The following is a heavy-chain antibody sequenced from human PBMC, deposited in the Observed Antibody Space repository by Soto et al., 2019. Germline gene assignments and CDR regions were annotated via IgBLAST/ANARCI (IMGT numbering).Heavy chain of an antibody. D-gene: IGHD6-13*01. V-gene: IGHV5-10-1*01. CDR3: ARSHSSSWYYYYGMDV. J-gene: IGHJ6*02. Sequence: PGESLKISCKGSGYSFTSYWISWVRQMPGKGLEWMGRIDPSDSYTNYSPSFQGHVTISADKSISTAYLQWSSLKASDTAMYYCARSHSSSWYYYYGMDVWGQGTTVTVS. CDR1: GYSFTSYW. CDR2: IDPSDSYT.